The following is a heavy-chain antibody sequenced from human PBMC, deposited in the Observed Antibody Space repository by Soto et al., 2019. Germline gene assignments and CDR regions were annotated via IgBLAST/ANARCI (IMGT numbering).Heavy chain of an antibody. Sequence: QVQLVESGGGLVKPGGSLRLSCVASGFTFSDYYMSWFRQAPGKGLEWVSYISSGGSVIYSADSMKGRFTISRDNAKNSLDLQVNSLRAEDTAVYYCARGPRDDYMISGGFDYWGQGTLVTVSS. J-gene: IGHJ4*02. CDR2: ISSGGSVI. CDR1: GFTFSDYY. D-gene: IGHD4-4*01. V-gene: IGHV3-11*01. CDR3: ARGPRDDYMISGGFDY.